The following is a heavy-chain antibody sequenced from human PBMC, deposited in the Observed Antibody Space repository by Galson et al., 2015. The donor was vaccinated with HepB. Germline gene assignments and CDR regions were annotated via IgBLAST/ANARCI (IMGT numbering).Heavy chain of an antibody. Sequence: SLRLSCAASGFTFSSYAMSWVRQAPGKGLEWVSAISGSGGSTYYADSVKGRFTISRDNSKNTLYLQMNSLRAEDTAVYYCAKSRDWLSSFFDYWGQGTLVTVSS. CDR1: GFTFSSYA. D-gene: IGHD3/OR15-3a*01. CDR3: AKSRDWLSSFFDY. J-gene: IGHJ4*02. V-gene: IGHV3-23*01. CDR2: ISGSGGST.